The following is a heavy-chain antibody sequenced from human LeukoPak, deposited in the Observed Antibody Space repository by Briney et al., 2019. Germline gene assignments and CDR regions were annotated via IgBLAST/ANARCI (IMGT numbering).Heavy chain of an antibody. CDR2: IYYSGST. D-gene: IGHD3-3*01. Sequence: SETLSLTCTVSGGSISSSSYYWGWIRQPPGKGLEWIGSIYYSGSTYYNPSLKSRVTISVDTSKNQFSLKLSSVTAADTAVYYCARGRGGFLEWLNRFDYYYGMDVWGQGTTVTVSS. V-gene: IGHV4-39*07. CDR3: ARGRGGFLEWLNRFDYYYGMDV. CDR1: GGSISSSSYY. J-gene: IGHJ6*02.